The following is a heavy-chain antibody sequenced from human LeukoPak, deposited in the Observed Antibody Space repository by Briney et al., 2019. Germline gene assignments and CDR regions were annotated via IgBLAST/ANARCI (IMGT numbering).Heavy chain of an antibody. CDR3: AKRRGLELLYYYYMDV. V-gene: IGHV3-23*01. Sequence: GGSLRLSCAASGFTFSSYAMTWVRQAPGKGLEWVSAISGSVGSTYYADSVKGRFTISRDNSKNTLFLQMNSMRAEDTAVYYCAKRRGLELLYYYYMDVWGKGTTVTVSS. D-gene: IGHD1-7*01. CDR2: ISGSVGST. CDR1: GFTFSSYA. J-gene: IGHJ6*03.